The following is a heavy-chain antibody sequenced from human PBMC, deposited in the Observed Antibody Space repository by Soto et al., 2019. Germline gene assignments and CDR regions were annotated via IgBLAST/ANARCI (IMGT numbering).Heavy chain of an antibody. CDR1: GYTFTSYY. CDR2: INPSGGST. CDR3: ASPILTTVTTRGLDYYYYGMDV. J-gene: IGHJ6*02. V-gene: IGHV1-46*01. Sequence: GASVKVSCKASGYTFTSYYMHWVRQAPGQGLEWTGIINPSGGSTSYAQKFQGRVTMTRDTSTSTVYMELSSLRSEDTAVYYCASPILTTVTTRGLDYYYYGMDVWGQGTTVTVS. D-gene: IGHD4-17*01.